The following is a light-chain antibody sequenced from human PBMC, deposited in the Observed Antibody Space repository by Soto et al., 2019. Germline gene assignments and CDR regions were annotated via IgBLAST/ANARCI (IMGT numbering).Light chain of an antibody. CDR2: DVS. Sequence: AIQLTQSPSSLSASVGDRVTITCRASQDIRGALAWYQQKPGKPPKLLIFDVSSLQSGVPSRFSGSGSGTDFTLTISSLQPEDFATYYCQQSYSTPLTFGGGT. CDR1: QDIRGA. CDR3: QQSYSTPLT. J-gene: IGKJ4*01. V-gene: IGKV1-13*02.